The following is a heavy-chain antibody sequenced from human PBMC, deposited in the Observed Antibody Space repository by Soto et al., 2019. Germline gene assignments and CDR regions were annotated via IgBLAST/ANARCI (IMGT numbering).Heavy chain of an antibody. CDR1: GFTFSNYA. V-gene: IGHV3-23*01. CDR2: INIVGGNT. Sequence: VQLLESGGGLVQPGGSLRLSCAASGFTFSNYAMSWVGQAPGKALEWVSSINIVGGNTNYADSVRGRFTMSRDDSKNTVFLQMNSLRAEDTAIYYCTKNYYFDSWGQGTLITVSS. J-gene: IGHJ4*02. CDR3: TKNYYFDS.